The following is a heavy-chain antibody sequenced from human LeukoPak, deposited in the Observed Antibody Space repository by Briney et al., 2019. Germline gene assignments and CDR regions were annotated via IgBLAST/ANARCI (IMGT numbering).Heavy chain of an antibody. Sequence: GASVTVSCKASGYTFTSYGISWVRQAPAQGLEWMGWISVYNGNTNYAQKLQGRVTMTTDTSTSTAYMELRSLRSDDTAVYYCARDCPIVVVVAADYYYYGMDVWGQGTTVTVSS. CDR2: ISVYNGNT. V-gene: IGHV1-18*01. D-gene: IGHD2-15*01. CDR3: ARDCPIVVVVAADYYYYGMDV. CDR1: GYTFTSYG. J-gene: IGHJ6*02.